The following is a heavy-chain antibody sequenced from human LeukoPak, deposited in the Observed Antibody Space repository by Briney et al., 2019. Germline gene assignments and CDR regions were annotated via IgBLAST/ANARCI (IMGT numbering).Heavy chain of an antibody. V-gene: IGHV4-61*02. J-gene: IGHJ4*02. CDR1: GGSISSGSYY. Sequence: ASQTLSLTCTVSGGSISSGSYYWSWIRQPAGKGLEWIGRIYTSGSTNYNPSLKSRVTMSVDTSKSQFSLKLSSVTAADTAVYYCARCDGSGSYPDYWGQGTLVTVSS. CDR3: ARCDGSGSYPDY. CDR2: IYTSGST. D-gene: IGHD3-10*01.